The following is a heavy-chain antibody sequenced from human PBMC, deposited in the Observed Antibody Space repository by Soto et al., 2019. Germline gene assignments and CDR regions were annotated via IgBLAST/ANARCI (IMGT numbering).Heavy chain of an antibody. CDR3: AKLKGWFGEIDY. V-gene: IGHV3-23*01. CDR1: GFTFSSYA. D-gene: IGHD3-10*01. Sequence: EVPLLESGGGLVQPGGSLRLSCAASGFTFSSYAMSWVRQAPGKGLEWVSAISGSGGSTYYADSVKGRFTISRDNSKNTLYLQMNSLRAEDTAVYYCAKLKGWFGEIDYWGQGTLVTVSS. CDR2: ISGSGGST. J-gene: IGHJ4*02.